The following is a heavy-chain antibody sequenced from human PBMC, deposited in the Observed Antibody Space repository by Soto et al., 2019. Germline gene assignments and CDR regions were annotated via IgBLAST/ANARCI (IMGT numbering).Heavy chain of an antibody. CDR1: GFTFSVYW. CDR2: INSDGSST. V-gene: IGHV3-74*01. J-gene: IGHJ6*02. Sequence: GGSLRLSCAASGFTFSVYWMHWVRQAPGKGLVWVSRINSDGSSTGYADSVEGRVTISRDNSKNTLYLQMNSLRAEDTAVYYCAKGAFAGYYYYGMDVWGQGTTVTVSS. CDR3: AKGAFAGYYYYGMDV. D-gene: IGHD3-16*01.